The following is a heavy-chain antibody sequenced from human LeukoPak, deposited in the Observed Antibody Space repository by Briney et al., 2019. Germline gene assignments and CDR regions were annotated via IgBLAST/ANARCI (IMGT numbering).Heavy chain of an antibody. Sequence: GGSLRLSCVASGFTFRTYGMHWVRQAPGKGLEWVAMISYDGSNKYHADSVKGRFSISRDNSKSAVYLQMNSLRAENTAVYYCAKDLLDGYGSETYCTNDVCYNDDYWGQGTLVSVSS. J-gene: IGHJ4*02. CDR3: AKDLLDGYGSETYCTNDVCYNDDY. D-gene: IGHD2-8*01. CDR2: ISYDGSNK. V-gene: IGHV3-30*18. CDR1: GFTFRTYG.